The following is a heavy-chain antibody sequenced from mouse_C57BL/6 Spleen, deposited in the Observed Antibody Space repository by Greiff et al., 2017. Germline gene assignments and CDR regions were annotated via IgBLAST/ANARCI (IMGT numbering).Heavy chain of an antibody. Sequence: DVMLVESGGGLVKPGGSLKLSCAASGFTFSDYGMHWVRQAPEKGLEWVTYISSGSSTIYYADTVEGRFTISRDTAKNTLFLQMTSVRSEDTAMYYCARDSNFAMDYWGQGTSVTVSS. J-gene: IGHJ4*01. CDR3: ARDSNFAMDY. V-gene: IGHV5-17*01. CDR2: ISSGSSTI. CDR1: GFTFSDYG. D-gene: IGHD2-5*01.